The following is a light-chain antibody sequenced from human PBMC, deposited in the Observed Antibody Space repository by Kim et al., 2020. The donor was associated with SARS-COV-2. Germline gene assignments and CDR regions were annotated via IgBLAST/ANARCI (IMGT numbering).Light chain of an antibody. V-gene: IGLV3-19*01. CDR1: SLRSYY. CDR3: NSRDSSGNHLGV. CDR2: GKN. J-gene: IGLJ3*02. Sequence: LGQKVRIKCQGDSLRSYYASWYQQKPGQAPVLVIYGKNNRPSGIPDRFSGSSSGNTASLTITGAQAEDEADYYCNSRDSSGNHLGVFGGGTKLTVL.